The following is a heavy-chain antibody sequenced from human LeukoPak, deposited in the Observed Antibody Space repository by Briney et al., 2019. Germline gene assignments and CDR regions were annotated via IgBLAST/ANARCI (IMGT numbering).Heavy chain of an antibody. CDR2: INPNNGGT. J-gene: IGHJ4*02. Sequence: ASVKVSCKAFGYTITGYYIHWVRPAPEQRLEWMGWINPNNGGTNSAQKFQGRVTMTRDTSIGTAYMELNRLTYDDTAVYYCGRDRHWNQGNFDYWGQGTLVTVSS. D-gene: IGHD1-1*01. V-gene: IGHV1-2*02. CDR3: GRDRHWNQGNFDY. CDR1: GYTITGYY.